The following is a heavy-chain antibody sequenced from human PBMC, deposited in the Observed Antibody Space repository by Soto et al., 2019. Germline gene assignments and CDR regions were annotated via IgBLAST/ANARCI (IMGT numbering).Heavy chain of an antibody. CDR3: AKDLLPGKAVYFSYGMDV. CDR1: VFTFSNYA. D-gene: IGHD3-10*01. V-gene: IGHV3-23*01. J-gene: IGHJ6*02. CDR2: ISGSGGST. Sequence: VGSLRLSCASSVFTFSNYAMNWVRHSPGEGLEWVSTISGSGGSTYYADSMKGRFIISRDNSKNTLYLQMNSLRAEDTAVYYCAKDLLPGKAVYFSYGMDVWGQGTTVTVSS.